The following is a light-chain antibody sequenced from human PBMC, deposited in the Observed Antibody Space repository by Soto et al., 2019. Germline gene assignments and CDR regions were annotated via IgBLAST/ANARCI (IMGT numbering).Light chain of an antibody. J-gene: IGKJ1*01. CDR1: RIIGHNY. V-gene: IGKV3-20*01. CDR3: QQFGISPWT. CDR2: ATS. Sequence: DNVMTQSPDTLSLSPGDRATLSCRASRIIGHNYLAWYQQKRGQPPRLLTYATSTRATGIPDRFSGSGSVTNFTLTISRLEPEDFAVYYCQQFGISPWTFGQGTKVEIK.